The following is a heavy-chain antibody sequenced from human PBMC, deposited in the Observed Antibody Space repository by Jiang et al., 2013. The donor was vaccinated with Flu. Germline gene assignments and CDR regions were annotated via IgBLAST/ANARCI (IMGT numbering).Heavy chain of an antibody. Sequence: VQLLESGGDLVQPGGSLRLSCVASAFTFSNYAMSWVRQAPGKGLEWVSGISASGGTTYYADSVKGRFTISRDNSKNTLYVQMNSLRAEDTAVYYCAKEVGVTRGHDDMESWYFDLWGRGTLVTVSS. CDR3: AKEVGVTRGHDDMESWYFDL. D-gene: IGHD1-26*01. J-gene: IGHJ2*01. CDR1: AFTFSNYA. CDR2: ISASGGTT. V-gene: IGHV3-23*01.